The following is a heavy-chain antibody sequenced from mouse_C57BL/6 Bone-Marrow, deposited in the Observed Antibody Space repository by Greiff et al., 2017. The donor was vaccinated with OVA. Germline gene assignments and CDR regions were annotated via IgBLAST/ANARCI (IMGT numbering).Heavy chain of an antibody. CDR2: IRNKANNHAT. Sequence: EVQLQQSGGGLVQPGGSMKLSCAASGFTFSDAWMDWVRQSPEKGLEWVAEIRNKANNHATYYAESVKGRFTISRDDSKSSVYLQMNSLRAEDTGIYYCTRRAGTGAMDYWGQGTSVTVSS. D-gene: IGHD3-1*01. CDR1: GFTFSDAW. V-gene: IGHV6-6*01. J-gene: IGHJ4*01. CDR3: TRRAGTGAMDY.